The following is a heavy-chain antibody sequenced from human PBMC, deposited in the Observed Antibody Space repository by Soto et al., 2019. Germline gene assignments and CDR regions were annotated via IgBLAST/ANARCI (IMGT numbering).Heavy chain of an antibody. CDR2: IYTDGTT. V-gene: IGHV4-4*07. CDR1: GDSISDYFY. J-gene: IGHJ4*02. CDR3: AREVRGGFTGIFDQ. Sequence: QVQLQGSGPGQVKPSETLSLTYTVSGDSISDYFYWSWVRQPAGKGLEWIGRIYTDGTTKYNPSLKSRVTLSLDKSKNQFSLRLSSVTAAEPAVYYFAREVRGGFTGIFDQWGRGSRVTVSS. D-gene: IGHD2-15*01.